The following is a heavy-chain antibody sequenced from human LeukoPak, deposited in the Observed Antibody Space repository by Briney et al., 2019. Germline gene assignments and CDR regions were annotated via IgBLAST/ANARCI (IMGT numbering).Heavy chain of an antibody. Sequence: PSETLFLTCTGSGGSISSYYWSWIRQPPGKGLEWVGYIYTSGSTNYTPSLKSRVTISVDTSKSQSSLELSSVTAADTAVYYCARHPMGAYNWFDPWGQGTLVTVSS. CDR1: GGSISSYY. CDR2: IYTSGST. V-gene: IGHV4-4*09. D-gene: IGHD3-16*01. J-gene: IGHJ5*02. CDR3: ARHPMGAYNWFDP.